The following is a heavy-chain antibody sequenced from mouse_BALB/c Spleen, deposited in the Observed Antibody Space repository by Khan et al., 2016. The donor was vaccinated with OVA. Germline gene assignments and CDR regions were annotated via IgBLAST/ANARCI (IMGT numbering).Heavy chain of an antibody. CDR2: IWSDGST. Sequence: QVQLKESGPGLVAPSQSLSITCTISGFSLTSYGVHWVRQPPGKGLEWLVVIWSDGSTTYNSALKSRLSISKDNSKSQVFLKMNSLQTDDTAMYYCARHDGYANYYAMDYWGQGTSVTVSS. J-gene: IGHJ4*01. CDR3: ARHDGYANYYAMDY. CDR1: GFSLTSYG. D-gene: IGHD2-3*01. V-gene: IGHV2-6-1*01.